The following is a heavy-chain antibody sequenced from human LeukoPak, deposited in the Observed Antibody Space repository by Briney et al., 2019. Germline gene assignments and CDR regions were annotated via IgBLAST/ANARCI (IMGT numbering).Heavy chain of an antibody. J-gene: IGHJ4*02. CDR2: ISGSGGST. V-gene: IGHV3-23*01. D-gene: IGHD6-13*01. Sequence: SGGALRLSCAASEFTFSNYAMSWVRQAPGKGLECVSGISGSGGSTYYADSVSGRFNVSRDNSKNTWYLQLSSLRAGDTAIYDCASLYSSAWYYFDYWGQGTLVTVSS. CDR3: ASLYSSAWYYFDY. CDR1: EFTFSNYA.